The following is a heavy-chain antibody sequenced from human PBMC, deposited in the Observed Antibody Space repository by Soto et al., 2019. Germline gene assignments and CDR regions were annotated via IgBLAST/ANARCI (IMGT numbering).Heavy chain of an antibody. CDR1: GGTFSSYA. Sequence: SVKVSCKASGGTFSSYAISWVRQAPGQGLEWMGGIIPIFGTANYAQKFQGRVTITADKSTSTAYMELSSLRSEDTAVYYCAREGGIYCGGDCSSPYYYGMDVWGQGTTVTVSS. CDR3: AREGGIYCGGDCSSPYYYGMDV. V-gene: IGHV1-69*06. CDR2: IIPIFGTA. D-gene: IGHD2-21*02. J-gene: IGHJ6*02.